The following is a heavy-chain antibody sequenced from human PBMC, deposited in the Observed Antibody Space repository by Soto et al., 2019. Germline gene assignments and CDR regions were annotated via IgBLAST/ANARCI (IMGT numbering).Heavy chain of an antibody. J-gene: IGHJ6*02. Sequence: GGSLTLSCAASGFTFSSYWMTWLRQAPGKGLEWVANRKQDGSEKYYVDSVNGRFTISIDNAKNSLYLQMNSLRAEDTAVYYCPAPLGPTYYVLELWGQSPTVTVS. CDR2: RKQDGSEK. CDR3: PAPLGPTYYVLEL. D-gene: IGHD1-26*01. CDR1: GFTFSSYW. V-gene: IGHV3-7*03.